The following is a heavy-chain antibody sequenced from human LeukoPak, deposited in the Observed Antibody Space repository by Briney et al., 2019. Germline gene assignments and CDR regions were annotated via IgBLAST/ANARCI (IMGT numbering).Heavy chain of an antibody. CDR2: MYDSGST. J-gene: IGHJ4*02. CDR3: ARASGGNLPFDY. Sequence: PSETLSLTCTVSGGSISSYYWSWIRQPPGEGLEWIGYMYDSGSTNYNPSLKSRVTISVDTSKNQFSLNLSSVTAADTAVYYCARASGGNLPFDYWGQGTLVTVSS. D-gene: IGHD4-23*01. V-gene: IGHV4-59*01. CDR1: GGSISSYY.